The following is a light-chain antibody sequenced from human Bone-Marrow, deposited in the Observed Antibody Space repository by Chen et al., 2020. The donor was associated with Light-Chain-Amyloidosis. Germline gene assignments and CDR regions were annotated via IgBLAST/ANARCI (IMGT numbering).Light chain of an antibody. V-gene: IGKV3-11*01. CDR2: DAS. CDR3: QQRSNWPPWT. J-gene: IGKJ1*01. CDR1: QSVSSY. Sequence: EIVLTQSPATLSLSPGERATLSCRASQSVSSYLAWYQQKLGQAPRLLIYDASNRATGIPARFSGSGSGTDFTLTISSIEPEDIAVYYCQQRSNWPPWTFGQGTKVEIK.